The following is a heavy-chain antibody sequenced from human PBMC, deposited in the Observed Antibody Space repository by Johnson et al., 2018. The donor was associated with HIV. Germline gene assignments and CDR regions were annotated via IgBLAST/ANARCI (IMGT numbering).Heavy chain of an antibody. Sequence: VQLVESGGGVVRPGGSPRLSCAASGFTFDDYGMSWVRQAPGKGLEWVSRINSDGSGTSHADSVKGRFTISRDNSKNTLYLQMNSLRAEDTAVYYCAKDRWLRLPGAEFFCDIWGQGTMVTVSS. CDR1: GFTFDDYG. CDR2: INSDGSGT. V-gene: IGHV3-20*04. D-gene: IGHD5-12*01. CDR3: AKDRWLRLPGAEFFCDI. J-gene: IGHJ3*02.